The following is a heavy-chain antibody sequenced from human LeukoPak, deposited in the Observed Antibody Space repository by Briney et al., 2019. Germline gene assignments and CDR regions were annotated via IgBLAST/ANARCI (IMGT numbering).Heavy chain of an antibody. Sequence: GEPLKISCKGSGYSFTNYWIGWVRQMPGKGLEWMGIIYPGDSDTRYSPSFQGQVTISADKSISTAYLQWSSLKASDTAIYFCARRGTGWYVDYWGQGTLVTVSS. V-gene: IGHV5-51*01. J-gene: IGHJ4*02. D-gene: IGHD6-19*01. CDR2: IYPGDSDT. CDR1: GYSFTNYW. CDR3: ARRGTGWYVDY.